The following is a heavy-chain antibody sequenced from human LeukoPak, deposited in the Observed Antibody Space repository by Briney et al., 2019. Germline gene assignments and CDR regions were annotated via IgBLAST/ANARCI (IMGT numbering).Heavy chain of an antibody. V-gene: IGHV3-48*01. J-gene: IGHJ2*01. CDR2: IDSSSSTI. CDR3: ARDASAPKWYFDL. Sequence: GGSLRLSCAASGFTFSSYSMNWVRQAPGKGLEWASYIDSSSSTIYYADPVKGRFTISRDNAKNSLYLQMNSLRAEDTAVYYCARDASAPKWYFDLWGRGTLVTVSS. CDR1: GFTFSSYS.